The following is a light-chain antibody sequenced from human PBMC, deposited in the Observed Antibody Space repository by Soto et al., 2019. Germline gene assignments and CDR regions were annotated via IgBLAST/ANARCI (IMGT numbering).Light chain of an antibody. Sequence: DIQMTQSPSTLSASVGDRVTITCRASESIDSWLAWHQQKPGRAPKLLISKASSLESGVPSRFSGSGFGTEFTLTISSLQPDDFATYYCQQYNSYRAFGQGTKVYI. CDR3: QQYNSYRA. V-gene: IGKV1-5*03. CDR2: KAS. CDR1: ESIDSW. J-gene: IGKJ1*01.